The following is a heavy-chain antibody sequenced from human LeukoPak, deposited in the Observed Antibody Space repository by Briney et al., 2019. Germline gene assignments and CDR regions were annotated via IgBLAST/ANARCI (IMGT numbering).Heavy chain of an antibody. CDR2: IYTSGST. CDR3: ARDLGDDSDYYYCGMDV. Sequence: PSQTLSLTCTVSGGSISSGSYYWRWIRQPAGKGLEWIVRIYTSGSTNYNPSLKSRITISVDTSKNQFSLKLSSVTAADTAVYYCARDLGDDSDYYYCGMDVWGQGTTVTVSS. D-gene: IGHD3-10*01. J-gene: IGHJ6*02. CDR1: GGSISSGSYY. V-gene: IGHV4-61*02.